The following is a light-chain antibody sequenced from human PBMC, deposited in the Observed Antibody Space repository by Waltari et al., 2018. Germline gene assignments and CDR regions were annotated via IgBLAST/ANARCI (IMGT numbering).Light chain of an antibody. CDR1: QSVSTS. CDR3: HQETNWSLT. Sequence: EIVMTQSPATLSFSPGDRATLSCWASQSVSTSLAWYQQKPGQPPRLLIHDASTRATGIPERFSGRGSGTDFTLIISTLEPEDVGVYFCHQETNWSLTFGPGTRLDIK. CDR2: DAS. V-gene: IGKV3D-15*01. J-gene: IGKJ3*01.